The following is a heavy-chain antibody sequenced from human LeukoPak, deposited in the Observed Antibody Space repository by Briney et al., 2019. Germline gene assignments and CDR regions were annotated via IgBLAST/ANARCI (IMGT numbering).Heavy chain of an antibody. V-gene: IGHV4-31*03. Sequence: SETLSLTCTVSGGSISSGGYYWSWIRQHPGKGLEWIGYIYYSGSTYYNPSLKSRVTISVDTSKNQFSLKLSSVTAADTAVYYCARDSVAGTPHWGQGTLVTVSS. D-gene: IGHD6-19*01. CDR2: IYYSGST. CDR1: GGSISSGGYY. CDR3: ARDSVAGTPH. J-gene: IGHJ4*02.